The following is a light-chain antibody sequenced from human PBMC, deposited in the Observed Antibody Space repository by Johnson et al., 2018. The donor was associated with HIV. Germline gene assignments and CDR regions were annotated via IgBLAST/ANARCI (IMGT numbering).Light chain of an antibody. CDR1: SSNIGNNY. J-gene: IGLJ1*01. V-gene: IGLV1-51*02. Sequence: QSVLTQPPSVSAAPGQKVTISCSGSSSNIGNNYVSWYQQLPGTAPKLLIYENNKRPLGIPDRFSGSKSDTSATLALTGLQTGDEAEYYCGTWETGLSAYVFGTGTKVTVL. CDR3: GTWETGLSAYV. CDR2: ENN.